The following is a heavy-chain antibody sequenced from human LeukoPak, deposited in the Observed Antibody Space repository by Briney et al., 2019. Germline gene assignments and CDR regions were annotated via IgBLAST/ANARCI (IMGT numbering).Heavy chain of an antibody. D-gene: IGHD4-17*01. CDR2: ISWNSGSI. CDR3: AKDSFDTVTTSNFDY. V-gene: IGHV3-9*01. CDR1: GFTFDDYA. Sequence: GGSLRLSCAASGFTFDDYAMHWVRQAPGKGLEWVSGISWNSGSIGYADSVRGRFTISRDNAKNSLYLQMNSLRAEDTALYYCAKDSFDTVTTSNFDYWGQGTLVTVSS. J-gene: IGHJ4*02.